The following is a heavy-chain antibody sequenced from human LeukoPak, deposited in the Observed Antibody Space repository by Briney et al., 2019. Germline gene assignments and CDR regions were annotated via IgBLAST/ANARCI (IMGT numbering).Heavy chain of an antibody. CDR3: ATGLPMVQGVIFGY. Sequence: GGSLRLSCAASGFTVSSHYMSWARQAPGKGLEWVSVIYSGGNTYYADSVKGRFTISRDNSMNTLYLQMNSLRAEDTAVYYCATGLPMVQGVIFGYWGQGTLVTVSS. D-gene: IGHD3-10*01. J-gene: IGHJ4*02. V-gene: IGHV3-53*01. CDR1: GFTVSSHY. CDR2: IYSGGNT.